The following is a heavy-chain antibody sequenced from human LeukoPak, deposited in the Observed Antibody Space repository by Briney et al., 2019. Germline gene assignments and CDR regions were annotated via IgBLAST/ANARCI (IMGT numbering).Heavy chain of an antibody. D-gene: IGHD6-13*01. CDR3: ARDARAAAELGFDY. V-gene: IGHV4-59*12. Sequence: SETLSLTCTVSGGSISSYYWSWIRQPPGKGLEWIGYIYYSGSTNYNPSLKSRVTISVDTSKNQFSLKLSSVTAADTAVYYCARDARAAAELGFDYWGQGTLVTVSS. CDR2: IYYSGST. CDR1: GGSISSYY. J-gene: IGHJ4*02.